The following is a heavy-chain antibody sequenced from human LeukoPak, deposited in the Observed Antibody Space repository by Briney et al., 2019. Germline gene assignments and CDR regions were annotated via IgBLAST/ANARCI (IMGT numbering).Heavy chain of an antibody. Sequence: SQTLSLTCAISGDSVSSNSAAWNWNRQSPSRGLEWLGRTYYRSKWYNDYAVSVKSRITINPDTSKNQFSLQLNSVTPEDTAVYYCARVVPPYDSSGLDWGPRDHPYWYFDLWGRGTLVTVSS. CDR2: TYYRSKWYN. CDR1: GDSVSSNSAA. V-gene: IGHV6-1*01. CDR3: ARVVPPYDSSGLDWGPRDHPYWYFDL. J-gene: IGHJ2*01. D-gene: IGHD3-22*01.